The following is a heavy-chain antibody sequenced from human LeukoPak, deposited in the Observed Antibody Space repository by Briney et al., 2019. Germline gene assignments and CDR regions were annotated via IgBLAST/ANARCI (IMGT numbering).Heavy chain of an antibody. CDR1: GGSISKYY. D-gene: IGHD4-11*01. CDR3: ARDRSYSNYRGGAFDI. V-gene: IGHV4-59*01. Sequence: SETLSLTCTVSGGSISKYYWNWVRQPPGKGLEWIGFIYSSGSTTYNPSLKSRVTISVDTSKNQFSLKLTSVTAADTAVYYCARDRSYSNYRGGAFDIWGQGTMVTVSS. CDR2: IYSSGST. J-gene: IGHJ3*02.